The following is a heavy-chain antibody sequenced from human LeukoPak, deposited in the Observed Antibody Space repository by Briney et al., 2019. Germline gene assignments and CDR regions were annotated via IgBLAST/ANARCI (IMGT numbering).Heavy chain of an antibody. D-gene: IGHD2-2*01. V-gene: IGHV3-21*01. CDR2: ISSSSSYI. Sequence: PGGSLRLSCAASGFTFSSYSMNWVRQAPGKGLEWVSSISSSSSYIYYADSVKGRFTISRDNAKNSLYLQMNSLRVEDTAVYYCARVGYCSSTSCYLRISDAFDIWGQGTMVTVSS. CDR1: GFTFSSYS. J-gene: IGHJ3*02. CDR3: ARVGYCSSTSCYLRISDAFDI.